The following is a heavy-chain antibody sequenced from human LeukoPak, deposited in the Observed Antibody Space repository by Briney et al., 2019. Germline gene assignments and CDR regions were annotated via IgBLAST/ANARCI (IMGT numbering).Heavy chain of an antibody. Sequence: SVKVSRKASGGTFSSYAISWVRQAPGQGLEWMGGIIPIFGTANYAQKFQGRVTITADESTSTAYMELSSLRSEDTAVYYCAREHLYDSSFDPWGQGTLVTVSS. D-gene: IGHD3-22*01. CDR2: IIPIFGTA. CDR1: GGTFSSYA. J-gene: IGHJ5*02. V-gene: IGHV1-69*01. CDR3: AREHLYDSSFDP.